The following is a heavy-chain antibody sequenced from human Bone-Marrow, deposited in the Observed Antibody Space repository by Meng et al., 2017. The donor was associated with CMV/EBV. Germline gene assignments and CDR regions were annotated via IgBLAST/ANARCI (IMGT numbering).Heavy chain of an antibody. V-gene: IGHV3-49*03. CDR1: GGSISSYY. J-gene: IGHJ4*02. CDR2: IRSKTYGGTT. CDR3: TRSQRGSDY. Sequence: LTCTVSGGSISSYYWSWIRQPPGKGLECVGFIRSKTYGGTTEYAASVKGRFIISRDDSKSIAYLQMNSLKTEDTAVYYCTRSQRGSDYWGQGTLVTVSS.